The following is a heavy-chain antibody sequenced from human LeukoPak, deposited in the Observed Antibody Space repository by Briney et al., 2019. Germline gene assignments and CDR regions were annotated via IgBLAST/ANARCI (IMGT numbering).Heavy chain of an antibody. CDR2: MNPNSGNT. CDR3: ARGDYYGSGSYYPGIDFDY. CDR1: GYTFTSYD. D-gene: IGHD3-10*01. Sequence: ASVKVSCKASGYTFTSYDINWVRQATGHGLEWMGWMNPNSGNTGYAQKFQGRVTMTRNTSISTAYMELSSLRSEDTAVYYCARGDYYGSGSYYPGIDFDYWGQGTLVTVSS. V-gene: IGHV1-8*01. J-gene: IGHJ4*02.